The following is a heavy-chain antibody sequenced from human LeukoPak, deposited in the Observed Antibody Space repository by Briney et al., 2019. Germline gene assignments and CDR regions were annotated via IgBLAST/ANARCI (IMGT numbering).Heavy chain of an antibody. J-gene: IGHJ5*02. CDR1: GFTFSSYS. D-gene: IGHD1-26*01. CDR2: ISSSSSYI. V-gene: IGHV3-21*01. Sequence: GGSLRLSCVASGFTFSSYSMNWVRQAPGKVLEWVSSISSSSSYIYYADSVKGRFTFSRDNAKNSLSLQMNSLRAEDTAVYYCARDGEVGVGRWFDPWGQGTLVTVSS. CDR3: ARDGEVGVGRWFDP.